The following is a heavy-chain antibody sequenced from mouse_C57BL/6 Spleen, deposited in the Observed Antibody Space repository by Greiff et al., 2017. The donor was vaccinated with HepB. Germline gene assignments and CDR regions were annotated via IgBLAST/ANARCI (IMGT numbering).Heavy chain of an antibody. V-gene: IGHV5-17*01. Sequence: DVKLVESGGGLVKPGGSLKLSCAASGFTFSDYGMHWVRQAPEKGLEWVAYISSGSSTIYYADTVKGRFTISRDNAKNTLFLQMTSLRSEDTAMYYCASYDGYYGFAYWGQGTLVTVSA. CDR3: ASYDGYYGFAY. CDR1: GFTFSDYG. CDR2: ISSGSSTI. D-gene: IGHD2-3*01. J-gene: IGHJ3*01.